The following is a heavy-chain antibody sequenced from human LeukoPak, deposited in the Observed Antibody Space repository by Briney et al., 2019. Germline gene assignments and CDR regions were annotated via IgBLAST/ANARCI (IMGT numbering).Heavy chain of an antibody. CDR2: IIPIFGTA. CDR1: GGTFSSYA. D-gene: IGHD1-26*01. CDR3: AKSQGGTDAFDI. J-gene: IGHJ3*02. V-gene: IGHV1-69*13. Sequence: SVRVSCKASGGTFSSYAISWVRQAPGLGLEWMGGIIPIFGTANYAQKFQGRVTITADESTSTAYMELSSLRSEDTAVYYCAKSQGGTDAFDIWGQGTMVTVSS.